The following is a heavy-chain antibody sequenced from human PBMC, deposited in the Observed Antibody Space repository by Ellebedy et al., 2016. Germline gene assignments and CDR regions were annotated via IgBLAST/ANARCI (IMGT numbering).Heavy chain of an antibody. D-gene: IGHD3-16*01. J-gene: IGHJ4*02. Sequence: GGSLRLXCVTSGFSFSAYWMAWLRQTPEEGLEWVASVKLDGDEKRYLDSVKGRFTISRDTAKKSLSLQMDSLRAEDTAMYYCATQTGWGRFDNWGQGTLVTASP. CDR2: VKLDGDEK. V-gene: IGHV3-7*01. CDR1: GFSFSAYW. CDR3: ATQTGWGRFDN.